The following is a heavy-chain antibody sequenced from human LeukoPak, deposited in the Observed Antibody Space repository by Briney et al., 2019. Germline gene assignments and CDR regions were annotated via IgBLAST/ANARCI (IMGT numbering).Heavy chain of an antibody. CDR3: ARTGGTIDY. J-gene: IGHJ4*02. Sequence: SETLSLTCTVSGGSISSCDYCWSWIRQPPGKGLEWIGYIYYSGSTYYNPSLKSRVTISVDTSKNQFSLKLNSVTAADTAVYYCARTGGTIDYWGQGTLVTVSS. V-gene: IGHV4-30-4*01. D-gene: IGHD2-8*02. CDR1: GGSISSCDYC. CDR2: IYYSGST.